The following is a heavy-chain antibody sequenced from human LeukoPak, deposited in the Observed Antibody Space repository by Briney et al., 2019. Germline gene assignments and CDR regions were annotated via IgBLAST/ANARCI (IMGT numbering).Heavy chain of an antibody. CDR2: ISYDGSNK. Sequence: GGSLRLSCAASGFTFSSYGMHWVRQAPGKGLEWVAVISYDGSNKYYADSVKGRFTISRDNSKNTLYLQMNSLRAEDTAVYYCARTTVMAYYYGMDVWGQGTTVTVS. V-gene: IGHV3-30*03. CDR1: GFTFSSYG. J-gene: IGHJ6*02. CDR3: ARTTVMAYYYGMDV. D-gene: IGHD4-4*01.